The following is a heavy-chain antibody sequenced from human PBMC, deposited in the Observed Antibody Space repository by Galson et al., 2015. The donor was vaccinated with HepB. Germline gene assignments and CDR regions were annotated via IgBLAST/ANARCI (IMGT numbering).Heavy chain of an antibody. CDR3: ARSPYSSSSFTLVRVDF. J-gene: IGHJ4*02. Sequence: SVKVSCKASGYTFPSYGISWVRQAPGQGLAWMGWISAYNGNTNYAQKLQGRVTMTTDTSTSTAYMELRSLRSDDTAVYYCARSPYSSSSFTLVRVDFWGQGTLVTVSS. D-gene: IGHD6-6*01. V-gene: IGHV1-18*01. CDR2: ISAYNGNT. CDR1: GYTFPSYG.